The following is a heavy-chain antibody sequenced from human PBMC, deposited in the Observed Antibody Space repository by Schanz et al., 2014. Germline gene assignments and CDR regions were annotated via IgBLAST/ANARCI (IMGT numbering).Heavy chain of an antibody. Sequence: EVQLVESGGGLVQPGGSLRLSCAVSGFSVSTNYMSWVRQAPGKGLEWVSSISYDSLTLYYGDSVKGRFTISRDNAKNSLYLQMNSLTADDTAVYYCARDKGGYYPFDYWGRGTLVTVSS. J-gene: IGHJ4*02. CDR3: ARDKGGYYPFDY. CDR2: ISYDSLTL. V-gene: IGHV3-48*04. D-gene: IGHD3-3*01. CDR1: GFSVSTNY.